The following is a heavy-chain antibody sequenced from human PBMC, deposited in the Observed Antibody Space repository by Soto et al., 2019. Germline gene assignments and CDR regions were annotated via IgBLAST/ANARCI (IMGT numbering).Heavy chain of an antibody. D-gene: IGHD2-21*02. CDR2: LCNTGST. CDR3: ARDLWGYCGTDCYPLDV. CDR1: Y. V-gene: IGHV4-59*01. Sequence: YCRWIPETPGKGLEWIGDLCNTGSTIYNPSLESRVTISVDTSKNQFSLILNSVTAADTAVYYCARDLWGYCGTDCYPLDVWCPGTTVT. J-gene: IGHJ6*02.